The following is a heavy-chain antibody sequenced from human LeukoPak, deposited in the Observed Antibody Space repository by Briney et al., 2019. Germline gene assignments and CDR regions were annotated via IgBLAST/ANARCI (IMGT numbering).Heavy chain of an antibody. D-gene: IGHD4-23*01. CDR1: GYTFTGHY. CDR3: ARGDSVPLGGGNLLRVLYFND. J-gene: IGHJ1*01. V-gene: IGHV1-2*02. CDR2: INPHSGGT. Sequence: SVKVSCKASGYTFTGHYMHWVRQAPGQGLEWMGWINPHSGGTKYAQKFQGRLTITADESTTTAYLELSSLRSEDTAVYYCARGDSVPLGGGNLLRVLYFNDWGQGTLVAVSS.